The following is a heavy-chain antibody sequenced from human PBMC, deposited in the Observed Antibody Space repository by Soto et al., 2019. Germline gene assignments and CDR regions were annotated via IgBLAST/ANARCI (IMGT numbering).Heavy chain of an antibody. V-gene: IGHV5-51*01. CDR1: GYSFTSYW. J-gene: IGHJ6*02. CDR2: IYPGGSDT. Sequence: GESLKISCKGSGYSFTSYWIGWVRQMPGKGLEWMGIIYPGGSDTRYSPSFQGQVTISADKSISTAYLQWSSLKASDTAMYYCARRGYCSGGSCYEDYYGMDVWGQGTTVTVSS. CDR3: ARRGYCSGGSCYEDYYGMDV. D-gene: IGHD2-15*01.